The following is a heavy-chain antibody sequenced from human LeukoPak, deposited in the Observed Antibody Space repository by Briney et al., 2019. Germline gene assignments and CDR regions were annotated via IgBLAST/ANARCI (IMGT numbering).Heavy chain of an antibody. CDR1: GFTFSSYA. Sequence: GGSLRLSCAASGFTFSSYAMTWFRRAPGKGLEWVSSISGSGSNTYYADSVKGRFTVSRDTSKNSLYLQMNSLRAEDTAIYCCAKEHDFWSGYSTYYFDYWGQGTLVTVSS. J-gene: IGHJ4*02. V-gene: IGHV3-23*01. CDR3: AKEHDFWSGYSTYYFDY. D-gene: IGHD3-3*01. CDR2: ISGSGSNT.